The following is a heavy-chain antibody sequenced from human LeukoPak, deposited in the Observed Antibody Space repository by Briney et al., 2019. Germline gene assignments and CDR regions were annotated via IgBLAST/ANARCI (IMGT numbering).Heavy chain of an antibody. J-gene: IGHJ4*02. CDR3: ARGVAGTPLTDY. CDR1: GYTFTGYF. Sequence: ASVKVSCKSSGYTFTGYFVHWVRQAPGQGLEWMEWINPNSGGTNYAQKFQGRVTMTRDTSISIAYMELSRLRSDDTAVYYCARGVAGTPLTDYWGQGTLVTVSS. D-gene: IGHD6-19*01. CDR2: INPNSGGT. V-gene: IGHV1-2*02.